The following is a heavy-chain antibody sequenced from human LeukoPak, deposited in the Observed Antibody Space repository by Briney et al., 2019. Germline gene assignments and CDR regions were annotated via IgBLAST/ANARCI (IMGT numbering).Heavy chain of an antibody. CDR3: AKATGYLL. CDR2: ISSSGGYM. V-gene: IGHV3-48*03. D-gene: IGHD1-14*01. J-gene: IGHJ4*02. CDR1: GFTFSSYE. Sequence: GGSLRLSCAASGFTFSSYEMNWVRQAPGKGLEWVSYISSSGGYMFYADSVKGRFIISRDNAKDSLYLQMNSLRVEDTAVYYCAKATGYLLWGQGTLVTVSS.